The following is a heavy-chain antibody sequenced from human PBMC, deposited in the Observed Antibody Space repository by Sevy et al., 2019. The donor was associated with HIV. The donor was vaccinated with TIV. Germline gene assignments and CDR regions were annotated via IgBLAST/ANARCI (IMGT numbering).Heavy chain of an antibody. CDR1: GYTFTSYD. CDR3: ARGLYCSSTSCYDD. CDR2: MNPNSGNT. V-gene: IGHV1-8*01. J-gene: IGHJ4*02. Sequence: ASVKVSCKASGYTFTSYDINWVRQATGQGLEWMGWMNPNSGNTGYAQTFQGGVTMTRNTSISTAYMELSSLRSEDTAVYYCARGLYCSSTSCYDDWGQGTLVTVSS. D-gene: IGHD2-2*01.